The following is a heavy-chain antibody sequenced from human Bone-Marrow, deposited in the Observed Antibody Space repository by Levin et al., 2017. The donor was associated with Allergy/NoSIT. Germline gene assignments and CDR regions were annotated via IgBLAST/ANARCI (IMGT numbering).Heavy chain of an antibody. CDR1: GFTFTTYA. Sequence: PGGSLRLSCAASGFTFTTYALHWVRLAPGKGLEWVALVSFDGIDKYYADSVNGRFTISRDNSRDTVYLQMNSLRLADTAVYFCVRSLNGGNFPNLYGMDVWGQGTTVIVSS. J-gene: IGHJ6*02. CDR3: VRSLNGGNFPNLYGMDV. V-gene: IGHV3-30*04. CDR2: VSFDGIDK. D-gene: IGHD4-23*01.